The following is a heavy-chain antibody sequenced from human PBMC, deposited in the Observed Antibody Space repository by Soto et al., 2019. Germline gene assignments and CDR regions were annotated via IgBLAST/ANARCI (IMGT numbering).Heavy chain of an antibody. CDR1: GDSVSSNSAA. Sequence: PAQTLSLTCVISGDSVSSNSAAWNWIRQSPSRGLEWLGRTYYRSKWYNDYAVSMKSRISINRDTSKNQFSLQLNSVTPDDTAVYYCVRTRGTINPYHDGFDLRGQGTMVTVSS. J-gene: IGHJ3*01. CDR2: TYYRSKWYN. CDR3: VRTRGTINPYHDGFDL. V-gene: IGHV6-1*01. D-gene: IGHD3-10*01.